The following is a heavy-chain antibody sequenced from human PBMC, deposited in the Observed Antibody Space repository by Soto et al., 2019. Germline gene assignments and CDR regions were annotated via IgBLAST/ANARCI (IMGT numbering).Heavy chain of an antibody. Sequence: PGGSLRLSCAASGFTFSDYYMSWIRQAPGKGLEWVSYISSSSSYTNYADSVKGRFTISRDNAKNSLYLQMNSLRAEDTAMYYCARAPTSTRYGDYRGWFDPWGQGTLVTVSS. V-gene: IGHV3-11*05. CDR1: GFTFSDYY. D-gene: IGHD4-17*01. CDR3: ARAPTSTRYGDYRGWFDP. CDR2: ISSSSSYT. J-gene: IGHJ5*02.